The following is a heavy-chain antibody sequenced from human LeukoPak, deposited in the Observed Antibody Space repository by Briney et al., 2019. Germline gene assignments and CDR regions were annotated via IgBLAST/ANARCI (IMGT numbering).Heavy chain of an antibody. D-gene: IGHD5-18*01. CDR2: ISSSSSYI. J-gene: IGHJ4*02. CDR3: ARDPNYTAMDASDY. Sequence: PGGSLRLSCAASGFTFSSYSMNWVRQAPGKGLEWVSSISSSSSYIYYADSVKGRFTISRDNAKNSLYLQMNSLRAEDTAVYYCARDPNYTAMDASDYWGQGTLVTVSS. V-gene: IGHV3-21*01. CDR1: GFTFSSYS.